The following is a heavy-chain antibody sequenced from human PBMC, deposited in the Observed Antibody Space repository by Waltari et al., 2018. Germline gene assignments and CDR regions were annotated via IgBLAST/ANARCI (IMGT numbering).Heavy chain of an antibody. D-gene: IGHD7-27*01. CDR2: IRSRTKGGAT. Sequence: EVQLVESGGALVQPGGSLTLSCATSGLIFSDFAIHWVRQASGKGPEWVGRIRSRTKGGATGYSPSVEGRFTISRDDSKNAVYLQMNSLNTDDTAVYYCIRPFELGIDWGQGTLVTVSS. CDR1: GLIFSDFA. V-gene: IGHV3-73*01. J-gene: IGHJ4*02. CDR3: IRPFELGID.